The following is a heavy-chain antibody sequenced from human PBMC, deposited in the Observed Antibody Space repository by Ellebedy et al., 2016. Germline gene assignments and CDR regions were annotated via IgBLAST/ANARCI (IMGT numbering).Heavy chain of an antibody. Sequence: GESLKISCAASGFTFSSYAMSWVRQAPGKGLEWVSGVSSSGGSTYYTDSVKGRFTISRDNSKNTLYLQMNSLRAEDTAVYYCAKGRTGYYDSSGYNYWGQGTLVTVSS. CDR2: VSSSGGST. J-gene: IGHJ4*02. D-gene: IGHD3-22*01. CDR1: GFTFSSYA. V-gene: IGHV3-23*01. CDR3: AKGRTGYYDSSGYNY.